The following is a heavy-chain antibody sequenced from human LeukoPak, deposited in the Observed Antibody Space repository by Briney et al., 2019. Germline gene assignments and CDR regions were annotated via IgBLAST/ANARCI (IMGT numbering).Heavy chain of an antibody. D-gene: IGHD3-22*01. Sequence: SVKVSCKASGGTFTSYDINWVRQATGQGLEWMGWMNPNSGNTGYAQKFQGRVTMTRNTSISTAYMELSSLRSEDTAVYYCAIIYRVQPEMRGKKYYYDSSDTDYYYYGMDVWGQGTTVTVSS. CDR1: GGTFTSYD. V-gene: IGHV1-8*01. CDR3: AIIYRVQPEMRGKKYYYDSSDTDYYYYGMDV. CDR2: MNPNSGNT. J-gene: IGHJ6*02.